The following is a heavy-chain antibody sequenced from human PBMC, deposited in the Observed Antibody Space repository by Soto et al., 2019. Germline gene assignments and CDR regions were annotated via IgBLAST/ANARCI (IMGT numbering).Heavy chain of an antibody. CDR1: GYTFTGYY. V-gene: IGHV1-2*04. J-gene: IGHJ3*02. CDR2: INPNSGGT. Sequence: ASVKVSCKASGYTFTGYYMHWVRQAPGQGHEWMGWINPNSGGTNYAQKFQGWVTMTRDTSISTAYMELSRLRSDDTAVYYCAREGSYSGYDSAFDIWGQGTMVTVSS. D-gene: IGHD5-12*01. CDR3: AREGSYSGYDSAFDI.